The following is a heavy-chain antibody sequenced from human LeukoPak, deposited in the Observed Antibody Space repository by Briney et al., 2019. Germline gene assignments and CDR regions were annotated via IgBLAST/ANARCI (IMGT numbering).Heavy chain of an antibody. V-gene: IGHV1-2*02. J-gene: IGHJ5*02. CDR2: INPNRGGT. CDR1: GYTFTGYY. Sequence: GASVKVSCKASGYTFTGYYMHWVRQAPGQGLEWMGWINPNRGGTNYAQKFQGRVTMTRDTSISTAYMELSRLRSDDTAVYYCARATPLRYYDFWSGTRWFDPWGQGTLVTVSS. CDR3: ARATPLRYYDFWSGTRWFDP. D-gene: IGHD3-3*01.